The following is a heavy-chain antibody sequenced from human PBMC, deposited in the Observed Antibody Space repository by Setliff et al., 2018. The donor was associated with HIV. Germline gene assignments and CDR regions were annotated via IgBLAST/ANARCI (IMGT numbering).Heavy chain of an antibody. D-gene: IGHD3-22*01. J-gene: IGHJ3*02. CDR1: GYRFSNHF. CDR3: TRVGSSGYGQDAFDI. V-gene: IGHV1-46*03. Sequence: ASVKVSCKSSGYRFSNHFIHWVRQAPGQGLEWMEVIDPTDGSTSFTQKFQGRVTVTRDTSTSTVYMELNSLKTEDTAVYYCTRVGSSGYGQDAFDIWGQGTMVTVSS. CDR2: IDPTDGST.